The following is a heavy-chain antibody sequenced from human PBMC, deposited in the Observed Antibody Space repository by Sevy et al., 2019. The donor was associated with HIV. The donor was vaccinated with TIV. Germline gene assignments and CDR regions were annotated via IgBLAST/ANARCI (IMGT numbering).Heavy chain of an antibody. J-gene: IGHJ4*02. D-gene: IGHD2-21*02. V-gene: IGHV3-20*04. Sequence: GGSLRLSCAASGFIFDDFGMSWVRQVPGKGLEWVSSIDWNGGSTTYADSVKGRFTISRDNAKNSLDLQMNSLRSEDTALYYCAREKSCGGACYQFDNWGRGTLVTVSS. CDR2: IDWNGGST. CDR3: AREKSCGGACYQFDN. CDR1: GFIFDDFG.